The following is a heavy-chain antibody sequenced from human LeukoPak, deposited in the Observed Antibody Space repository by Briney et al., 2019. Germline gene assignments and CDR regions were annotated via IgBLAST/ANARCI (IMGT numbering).Heavy chain of an antibody. CDR1: GGSISSSSYY. J-gene: IGHJ4*02. D-gene: IGHD3-16*01. Sequence: SETLSLTCTVSGGSISSSSYYWGWIRHPPGKGPEWIGSIYYSGSTNYNPSLKSRVTISLDTSKNQFSLKLSSVTAADTAVYYCARAGTAAGGEFDYWGQGTLVTVSS. CDR3: ARAGTAAGGEFDY. V-gene: IGHV4-39*07. CDR2: IYYSGST.